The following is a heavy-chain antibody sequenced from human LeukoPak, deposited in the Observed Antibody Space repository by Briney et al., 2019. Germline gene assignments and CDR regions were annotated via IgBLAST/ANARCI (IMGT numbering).Heavy chain of an antibody. D-gene: IGHD1/OR15-1a*01. CDR2: ISTSSSII. CDR1: GCTFSSYS. V-gene: IGHV3-48*01. Sequence: GGSLRLSCAASGCTFSSYSMNWVRQAPGKGLEWVSYISTSSSIIYYADSVKGRFTISRDNAKNSLYLQMTSLRAEDTALYYCARGTYYFDYWGQGTLVTVSS. J-gene: IGHJ4*02. CDR3: ARGTYYFDY.